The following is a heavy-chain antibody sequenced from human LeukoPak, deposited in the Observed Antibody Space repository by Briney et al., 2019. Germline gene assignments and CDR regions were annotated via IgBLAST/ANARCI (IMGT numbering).Heavy chain of an antibody. CDR2: ISAYNGNT. Sequence: ASVKVSCKASGYTFTSYGISWVRQAPGQGLEWMGWISAYNGNTNDAERFQGRVIMTTDTSTRTAYMELRSLRSDDTAVYYCARDYTSAEWLGFAFDVWGQGTMISVSS. J-gene: IGHJ3*01. D-gene: IGHD6-19*01. CDR3: ARDYTSAEWLGFAFDV. V-gene: IGHV1-18*01. CDR1: GYTFTSYG.